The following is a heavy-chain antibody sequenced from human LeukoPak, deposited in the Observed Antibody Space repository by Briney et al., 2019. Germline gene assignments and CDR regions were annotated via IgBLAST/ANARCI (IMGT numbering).Heavy chain of an antibody. CDR2: FYHSGSS. CDR3: ARDRNYGSGSFDY. V-gene: IGHV4-4*02. CDR1: GGSISSSDW. J-gene: IGHJ4*02. Sequence: SGTLSLTCAVAGGSISSSDWWSWVRQPPGKGLEWIGEFYHSGSSNYNPSLKSRVTISVDKSKNQFSLKLSSVTAADTAVYYCARDRNYGSGSFDYWGQGTLVTVSS. D-gene: IGHD3-10*01.